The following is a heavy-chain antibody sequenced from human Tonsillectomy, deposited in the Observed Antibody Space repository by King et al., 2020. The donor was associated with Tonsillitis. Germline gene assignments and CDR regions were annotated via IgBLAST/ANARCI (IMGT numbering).Heavy chain of an antibody. D-gene: IGHD3-22*01. CDR2: MKSKTYGGTT. CDR1: WFTFSNAW. CDR3: TTPYYYDSSGYYYPDY. V-gene: IGHV3-15*01. J-gene: IGHJ4*02. Sequence: VQLVESGGGLVKPGWSLRLSCAASWFTFSNAWMSWVRQAPGKGLEWVGRMKSKTYGGTTEYAAPVKGRFTISRDDSKNTMYLQMNSLKTEDTAVYYCTTPYYYDSSGYYYPDYWGQGTLVTVSS.